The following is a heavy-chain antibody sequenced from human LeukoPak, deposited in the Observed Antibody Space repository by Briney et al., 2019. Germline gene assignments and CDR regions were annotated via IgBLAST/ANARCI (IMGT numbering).Heavy chain of an antibody. CDR1: GFTFSGFG. V-gene: IGHV3-30*02. D-gene: IGHD3-10*01. Sequence: GGSLRLSCAASGFTFSGFGMHWVRQAPGKGLEWVAYIHTDQTIQYYADSVKGRFTISRDNSKNTLYLQMNSLRAEDTAVYYCARAYYGSGSYYVDYWGQGTLVIVSS. J-gene: IGHJ4*02. CDR3: ARAYYGSGSYYVDY. CDR2: IHTDQTIQ.